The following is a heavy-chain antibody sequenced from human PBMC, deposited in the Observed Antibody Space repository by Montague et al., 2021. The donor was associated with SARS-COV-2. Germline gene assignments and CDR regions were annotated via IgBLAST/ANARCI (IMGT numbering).Heavy chain of an antibody. CDR1: GGSISSSSYY. Sequence: SETLSLTCTVSGGSISSSSYYWGWIRQPPGKGLEWIGSIYYSGSTYYNPSLKSRVTISVDTSKNQFSLKLSFVTAADTAVYYCARHVDSYGPYYFDYWGQGTLVTVSS. D-gene: IGHD5-18*01. J-gene: IGHJ4*02. CDR3: ARHVDSYGPYYFDY. CDR2: IYYSGST. V-gene: IGHV4-39*01.